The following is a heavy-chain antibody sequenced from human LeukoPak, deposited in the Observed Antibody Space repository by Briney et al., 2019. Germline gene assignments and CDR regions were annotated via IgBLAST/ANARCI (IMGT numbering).Heavy chain of an antibody. CDR1: GFTFSSYA. Sequence: GGSLRLSCAASGFTFSSYAMSWVRQAPGKGLEWVSAISGSGGSTYYADSVKGRFTISRDNSKNTLYLQTNSLRAEDTAVYYCASPIAVVTQPSDYWGQGTLVTVSS. CDR3: ASPIAVVTQPSDY. J-gene: IGHJ4*02. CDR2: ISGSGGST. D-gene: IGHD3-22*01. V-gene: IGHV3-23*01.